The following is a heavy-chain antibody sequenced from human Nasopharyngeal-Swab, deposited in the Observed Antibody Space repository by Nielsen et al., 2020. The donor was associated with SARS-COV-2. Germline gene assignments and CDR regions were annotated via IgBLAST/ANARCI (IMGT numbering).Heavy chain of an antibody. CDR2: ISSSSSYI. CDR1: GFTFNNYN. D-gene: IGHD3-3*01. CDR3: ARDGLDYDFWSAYFTDV. J-gene: IGHJ6*02. Sequence: GGSLRLSCAASGFTFNNYNFNWVRQAPGKGLEWVSSISSSSSYIYYADSVKGRFTISRDNAKNSLYLQMNSLRAEDTAVYYCARDGLDYDFWSAYFTDVWGQGTTVTVSS. V-gene: IGHV3-21*01.